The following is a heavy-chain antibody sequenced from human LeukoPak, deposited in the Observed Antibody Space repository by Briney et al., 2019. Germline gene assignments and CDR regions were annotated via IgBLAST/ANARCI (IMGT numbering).Heavy chain of an antibody. D-gene: IGHD2-15*01. CDR1: GFTFTDYG. CDR3: DSSGYFDY. V-gene: IGHV3-49*04. J-gene: IGHJ4*02. CDR2: IRSKPYGGTT. Sequence: GGSLRLSCTTSGFTFTDYGFSWVRQAPGKGLEWVAFIRSKPYGGTTEYAASVKGRFTISRDASKSIVYLQMNSLKTEDTAIYYCDSSGYFDYWGQGTLVTVSS.